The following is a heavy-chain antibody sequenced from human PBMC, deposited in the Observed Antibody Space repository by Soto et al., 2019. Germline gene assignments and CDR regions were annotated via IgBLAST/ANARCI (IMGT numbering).Heavy chain of an antibody. CDR2: IYFSGSA. D-gene: IGHD4-4*01. CDR1: GGSISSGGYY. CDR3: ARARYSNYVHGPDY. Sequence: SETLSLTCTVSGGSISSGGYYWSWIRPHPGKGLEWLGYIYFSGSAYYNPYVKSRVTISVDTSKNQFSLKLSSVTAADTAVYYCARARYSNYVHGPDYWGQGTLVTDSS. J-gene: IGHJ4*02. V-gene: IGHV4-31*03.